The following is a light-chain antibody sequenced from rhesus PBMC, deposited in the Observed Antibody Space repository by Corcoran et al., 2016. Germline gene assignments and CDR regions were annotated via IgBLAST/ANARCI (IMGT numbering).Light chain of an antibody. V-gene: IGKV1S14*01. CDR3: QQHNSYPFT. CDR1: QGISNY. J-gene: IGKJ3*01. CDR2: YAS. Sequence: DIQMTQSPSSLSASVGDTVTITCRASQGISNYLAWYQQKPGKAPKPLIYYASNLEIGLPSRFSGSGAGTEFTLTISRLQTEEFATDSCQQHNSYPFTFGPGTKLDIK.